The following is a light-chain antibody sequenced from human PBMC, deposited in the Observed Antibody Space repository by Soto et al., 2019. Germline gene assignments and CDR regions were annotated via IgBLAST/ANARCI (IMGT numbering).Light chain of an antibody. CDR3: QSYDTSLSGSV. J-gene: IGLJ2*01. CDR1: SSNIGAGYE. CDR2: GNN. V-gene: IGLV1-40*01. Sequence: QSVLTQPPSMSGAPGQRVTISCTGSSSNIGAGYETHWYQQLPGTAPKLLIYGNNNRPSGVPDRFSGSKSGTSASLAITGLQAEDEAHYYCQSYDTSLSGSVFGGGTKLTVL.